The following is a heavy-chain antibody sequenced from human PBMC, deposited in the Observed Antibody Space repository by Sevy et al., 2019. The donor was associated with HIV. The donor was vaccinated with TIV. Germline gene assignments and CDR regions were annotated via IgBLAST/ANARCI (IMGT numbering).Heavy chain of an antibody. CDR2: ISYDGRKE. CDR3: AKDGRRGNSQPGLH. CDR1: GFTFSSYG. Sequence: GGSLRLSCAASGFTFSSYGIHWVRQAPGKGLEWVALISYDGRKEYYADSLKGRFTISRDNSNNTVHLQMNSLRAEDTALYYCAKDGRRGNSQPGLHWGQGTLVTVSA. V-gene: IGHV3-30*18. J-gene: IGHJ4*02. D-gene: IGHD1-26*01.